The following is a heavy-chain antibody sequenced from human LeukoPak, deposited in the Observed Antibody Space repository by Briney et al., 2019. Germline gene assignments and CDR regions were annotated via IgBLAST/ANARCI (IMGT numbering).Heavy chain of an antibody. D-gene: IGHD6-19*01. CDR2: ISGSGGSA. CDR1: GFTFNSFE. V-gene: IGHV3-23*01. Sequence: GGSLRLSCAASGFTFNSFEMSWVRQAPGKGLEWVSAISGSGGSAYYADSVKGRFTISRDNSRNSLSLQMNSLRAEDTALYYCAKTGYSSGWYRIWDYWGQGTLVTVSS. CDR3: AKTGYSSGWYRIWDY. J-gene: IGHJ4*02.